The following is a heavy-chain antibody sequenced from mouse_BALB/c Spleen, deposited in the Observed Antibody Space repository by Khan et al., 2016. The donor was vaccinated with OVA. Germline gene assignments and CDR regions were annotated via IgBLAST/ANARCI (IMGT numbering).Heavy chain of an antibody. CDR3: ARVYGGDFDY. D-gene: IGHD2-10*02. Sequence: EVQLQESGPGLVKPSQSLSLTCTVTGFSITSAYAWNWIRQFPGNKLEWLGYISYSGNTKYNPSLKSRISVTRDTSKNQFFLQLNSVTTEDTATYYCARVYGGDFDYWGQGTTLTVSS. J-gene: IGHJ2*01. CDR1: GFSITSAYA. V-gene: IGHV3-2*02. CDR2: ISYSGNT.